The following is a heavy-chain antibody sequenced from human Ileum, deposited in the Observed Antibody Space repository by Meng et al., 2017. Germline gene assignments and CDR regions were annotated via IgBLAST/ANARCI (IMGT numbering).Heavy chain of an antibody. CDR3: ARHIVGPTPGMEY. D-gene: IGHD1-26*01. J-gene: IGHJ4*02. V-gene: IGHV4-4*02. CDR1: CDSISSSGW. Sequence: QVPLQASGPGLVKPSGTLSLSCAGSCDSISSSGWWSWVRQPPGKGLEWIGQIYQSGSTNYNPSLKRRFTISIDRSENQLSLKLSSVTAADTAVYYCARHIVGPTPGMEYWGQGTLVTVSS. CDR2: IYQSGST.